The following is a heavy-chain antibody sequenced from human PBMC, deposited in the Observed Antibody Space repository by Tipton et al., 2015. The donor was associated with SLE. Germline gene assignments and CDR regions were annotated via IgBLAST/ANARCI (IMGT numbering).Heavy chain of an antibody. V-gene: IGHV4-31*03. CDR2: IYYSGNS. Sequence: TLSLTCTVSGGSISSGGYYWCWSRQHPGKGLEWIGYIYYSGNSYYNPSLKSRATIPVDTSNNQSSLKLSSATAAATAVYYWAGEAGREKTGTRGPFDIWGQGRMVTVSS. J-gene: IGHJ3*02. CDR1: GGSISSGGYY. D-gene: IGHD1-1*01. CDR3: AGEAGREKTGTRGPFDI.